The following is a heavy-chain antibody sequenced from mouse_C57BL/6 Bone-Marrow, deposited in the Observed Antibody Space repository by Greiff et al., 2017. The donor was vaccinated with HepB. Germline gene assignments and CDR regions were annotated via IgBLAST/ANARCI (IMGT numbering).Heavy chain of an antibody. V-gene: IGHV2-4*01. CDR2: IWSGGST. CDR3: AKSFYYYGSSPLDY. Sequence: VNLVESGPGLVQPSQCLSITCTVSGFSLTSYGVHWVRQPPGKGLEWLGVIWSGGSTDYNAAFISRLSISKDNSKSQVFFKMNSLQADDTAIYYCAKSFYYYGSSPLDYWGQGTTLTVSP. CDR1: GFSLTSYG. D-gene: IGHD1-1*01. J-gene: IGHJ2*01.